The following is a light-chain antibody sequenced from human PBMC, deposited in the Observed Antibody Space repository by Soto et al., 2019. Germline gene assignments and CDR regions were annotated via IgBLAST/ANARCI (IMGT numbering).Light chain of an antibody. CDR3: SSYTTTSPYV. Sequence: QSALTQPPSASGSPGQSVTISCTGTSSDIGAYNYVSWFQQHPGEAPKLIISEVNKRPSGVPDRFSGSKSGNTASLTISGLQAEDEADYYCSSYTTTSPYVFGSGTKLTVL. CDR1: SSDIGAYNY. CDR2: EVN. V-gene: IGLV2-8*01. J-gene: IGLJ1*01.